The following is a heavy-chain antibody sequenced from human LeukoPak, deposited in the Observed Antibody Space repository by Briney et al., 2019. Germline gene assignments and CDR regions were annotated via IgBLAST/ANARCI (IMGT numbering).Heavy chain of an antibody. CDR2: IYYDGNT. V-gene: IGHV4-59*01. D-gene: IGHD5-18*01. J-gene: IGHJ3*02. Sequence: SETLSLTCAVSHGSISGYYWGWIRQPPGKGLEFIGHIYYDGNTKYNPSLKSRVTISLDTSKSQFSLKLTSVTAADTTVYYCARSRSGYSYDHAAFDIWGQGTMVTVSS. CDR1: HGSISGYY. CDR3: ARSRSGYSYDHAAFDI.